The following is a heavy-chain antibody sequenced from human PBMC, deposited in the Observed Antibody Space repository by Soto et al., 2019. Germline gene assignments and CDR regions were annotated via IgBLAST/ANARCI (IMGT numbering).Heavy chain of an antibody. Sequence: SGGSLRLSCAASGFTFSSYGMHWVRQAPGKGLEWVAVISYDGSNKYYADSVKGRFTISRDNSKNTLYLQMNSLRAEDTAVYYCAKDAWKATVTTGGGMDVWGQGTTVTVSS. D-gene: IGHD4-4*01. V-gene: IGHV3-30*18. CDR2: ISYDGSNK. CDR3: AKDAWKATVTTGGGMDV. J-gene: IGHJ6*02. CDR1: GFTFSSYG.